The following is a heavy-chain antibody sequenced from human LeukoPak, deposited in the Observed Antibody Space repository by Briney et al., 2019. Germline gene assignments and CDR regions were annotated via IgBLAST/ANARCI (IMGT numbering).Heavy chain of an antibody. CDR1: GFDFGGACG. Sequence: PGGSLRLSCATSGFDFGGACGMGWVRQAPEKGLEWVSTISGGGETTHYADSVKGRLTISRDNARNTPYLQIDRLRPEDTAIYYCVREAGCGWPLDYWGRGTLVTVSS. CDR2: ISGGGETT. V-gene: IGHV3-23*01. CDR3: VREAGCGWPLDY. J-gene: IGHJ4*02. D-gene: IGHD6-19*01.